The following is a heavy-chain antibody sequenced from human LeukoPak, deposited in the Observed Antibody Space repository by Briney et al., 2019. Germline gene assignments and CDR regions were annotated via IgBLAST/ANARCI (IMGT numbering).Heavy chain of an antibody. CDR2: IYYSGST. Sequence: SETLSLTCTVPGGSISSYYWSWIRQPPGKGLEWIGYIYYSGSTNYNPSLKSRVTISVDTSKNQFSLKLSSVTAADTAVYYCARDGRIGYSSSWRSYYFDYWGQGTLVTVSS. V-gene: IGHV4-59*01. CDR1: GGSISSYY. J-gene: IGHJ4*02. D-gene: IGHD6-13*01. CDR3: ARDGRIGYSSSWRSYYFDY.